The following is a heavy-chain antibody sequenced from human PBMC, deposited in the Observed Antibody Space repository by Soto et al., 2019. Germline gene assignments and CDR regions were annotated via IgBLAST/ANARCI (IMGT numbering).Heavy chain of an antibody. J-gene: IGHJ3*02. Sequence: EVQLVESGGGLVQPGGSLRLSCAASGFTFSSYWMSWVRQAPGKGLEWVANIKQDGSEKYYVDSVKGRFTISRDNAKNXXYLQMNSLRAEDTAVYYCARALELQQLERIDAFDIWGQGTMVTVSS. CDR2: IKQDGSEK. CDR1: GFTFSSYW. D-gene: IGHD6-13*01. V-gene: IGHV3-7*04. CDR3: ARALELQQLERIDAFDI.